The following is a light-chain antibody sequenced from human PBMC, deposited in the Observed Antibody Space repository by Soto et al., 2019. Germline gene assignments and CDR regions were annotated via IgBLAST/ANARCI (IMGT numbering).Light chain of an antibody. Sequence: EIVLTQSPGTLSLSPGERATLSCRASQSVSSSYLAWYQQKPGQAPRLLIYGASSRATGIPDRFSGSGSGTDXXXXISXLEPEDFAVYYCQQYGSSGLTFGGGTKVEIK. CDR3: QQYGSSGLT. J-gene: IGKJ4*01. CDR1: QSVSSSY. V-gene: IGKV3-20*01. CDR2: GAS.